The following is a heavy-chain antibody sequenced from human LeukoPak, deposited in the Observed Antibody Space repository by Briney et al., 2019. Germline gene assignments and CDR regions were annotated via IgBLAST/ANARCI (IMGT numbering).Heavy chain of an antibody. CDR1: GGSFSGYY. D-gene: IGHD3-22*01. Sequence: SETLSLTCAVYGGSFSGYYWSWIRQPPGKGLEWIGEINHSGSTNYNPSLKSRVTISVDTSKNQFSLKLSSVTAADTAVYYCARDPFNYYDSSGLDYWGQGTLVTVSS. J-gene: IGHJ4*02. V-gene: IGHV4-34*01. CDR2: INHSGST. CDR3: ARDPFNYYDSSGLDY.